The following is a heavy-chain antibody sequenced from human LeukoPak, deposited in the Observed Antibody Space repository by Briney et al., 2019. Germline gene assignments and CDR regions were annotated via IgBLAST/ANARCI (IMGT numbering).Heavy chain of an antibody. J-gene: IGHJ4*02. CDR3: ARVVGGYFDY. D-gene: IGHD2-15*01. CDR2: IYYSGST. Sequence: SETLSLTCTVSGGSISSGDYYWSWIRQPPGKGLEWIGYIYYSGSTYYNPSLKSRVTISVDTSKNQFSLKLSSVTAADRAVYYCARVVGGYFDYWGQGTLVTVSS. V-gene: IGHV4-30-4*01. CDR1: GGSISSGDYY.